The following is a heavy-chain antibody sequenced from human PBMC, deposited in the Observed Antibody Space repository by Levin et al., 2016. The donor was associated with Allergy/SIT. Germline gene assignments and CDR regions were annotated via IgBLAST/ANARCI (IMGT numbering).Heavy chain of an antibody. J-gene: IGHJ4*02. CDR2: ISSSGSTI. V-gene: IGHV3-48*03. CDR3: ARDLRRKEYYDILTGYFYHPSSMNYFDY. D-gene: IGHD3-9*01. Sequence: WIRQPPGKGLEWVSYISSSGSTIYYADSVKGRFTISRDNAKNSLYLQMNSLRAEDTAVYYCARDLRRKEYYDILTGYFYHPSSMNYFDYWGQGTLVTVSS.